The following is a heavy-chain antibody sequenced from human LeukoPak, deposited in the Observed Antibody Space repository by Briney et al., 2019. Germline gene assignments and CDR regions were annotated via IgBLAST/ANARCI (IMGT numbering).Heavy chain of an antibody. J-gene: IGHJ4*02. V-gene: IGHV4-34*01. Sequence: SETLSLTCAVYGGSFSGYYWSWIRQPPGKGLEWIGEINHSGSTNYNPSLKSRVTISVDTSKNQFSLKLSSVTAADTAVYYCARGRTTYYYGSGSYYPDYWGQGTLVTVSS. CDR2: INHSGST. CDR3: ARGRTTYYYGSGSYYPDY. CDR1: GGSFSGYY. D-gene: IGHD3-10*01.